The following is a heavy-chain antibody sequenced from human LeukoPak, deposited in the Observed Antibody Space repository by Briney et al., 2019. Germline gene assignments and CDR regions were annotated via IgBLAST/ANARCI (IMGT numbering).Heavy chain of an antibody. D-gene: IGHD2-21*02. CDR3: ARGCGGDCSQTGFDY. V-gene: IGHV1-2*02. Sequence: ASVKVSCKASGHTFTGYYMHWVRQAPGQGLEWMGWINPNSGGTNYAQKFQGRVTMTRDTSISTAYMELSRLRSDDTAVYYCARGCGGDCSQTGFDYWGQGTLVTVSS. J-gene: IGHJ4*02. CDR2: INPNSGGT. CDR1: GHTFTGYY.